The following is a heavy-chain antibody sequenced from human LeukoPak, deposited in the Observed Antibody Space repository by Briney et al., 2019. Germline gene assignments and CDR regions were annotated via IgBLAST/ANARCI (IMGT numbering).Heavy chain of an antibody. CDR1: GGSFSGYY. V-gene: IGHV4-34*01. D-gene: IGHD2-2*03. Sequence: SETLSLTCAVYGGSFSGYYWSWIRQPPGKGLEWIGEINHSGSTNYNPSLKSRVTISVDTSKNQFSLKLSSVTAADTAVYYCARGWILFSSQWRSAAFDIWGQGTMVTVSS. CDR2: INHSGST. J-gene: IGHJ3*02. CDR3: ARGWILFSSQWRSAAFDI.